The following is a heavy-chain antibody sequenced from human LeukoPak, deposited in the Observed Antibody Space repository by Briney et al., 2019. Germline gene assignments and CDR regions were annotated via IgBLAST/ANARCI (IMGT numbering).Heavy chain of an antibody. CDR1: GYTFTDYF. Sequence: ASVKVSCKASGYTFTDYFIHWVRQAPGQGLEWMGWINPNIGDASYAQKFQDRVTMTRDRSINTAYMELSRLTSDDTAVYYCARMALDGGDSIGFDSWGQGTRVTVSS. D-gene: IGHD2-21*02. V-gene: IGHV1-2*02. J-gene: IGHJ5*01. CDR2: INPNIGDA. CDR3: ARMALDGGDSIGFDS.